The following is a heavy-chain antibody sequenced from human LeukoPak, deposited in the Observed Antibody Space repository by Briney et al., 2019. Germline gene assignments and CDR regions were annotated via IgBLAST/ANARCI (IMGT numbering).Heavy chain of an antibody. J-gene: IGHJ6*02. V-gene: IGHV3-23*01. Sequence: GGSLRLSCAASGFTLRSYALSWVRQAPGKGLEWVSSIRSSGSDTFYADSVKGRFTISRGEPKNTLYLQMDSLRVEGTAVYYCAERSYGDYYYGMDVWGQGTTVTVSS. CDR1: GFTLRSYA. D-gene: IGHD4-17*01. CDR2: IRSSGSDT. CDR3: AERSYGDYYYGMDV.